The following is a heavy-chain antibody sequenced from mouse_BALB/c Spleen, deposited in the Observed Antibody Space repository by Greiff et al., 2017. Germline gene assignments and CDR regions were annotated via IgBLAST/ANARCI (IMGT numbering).Heavy chain of an antibody. Sequence: EVKVVESGGGLVKPGGSLKLSCAASGFTFSSYAMSWVRQTPEKRLEWVASISSGGSTYYPDSVKGRFTISRDNARNILYLQMSSLRSEDTAMYYCARGVTTRGFAYWGQGTLVTVSA. V-gene: IGHV5-6-5*01. CDR2: ISSGGST. CDR3: ARGVTTRGFAY. D-gene: IGHD2-3*01. CDR1: GFTFSSYA. J-gene: IGHJ3*01.